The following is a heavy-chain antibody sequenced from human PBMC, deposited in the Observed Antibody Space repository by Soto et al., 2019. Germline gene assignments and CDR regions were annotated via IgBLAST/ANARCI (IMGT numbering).Heavy chain of an antibody. V-gene: IGHV4-61*01. J-gene: IGHJ4*02. CDR3: ARRNHSNPFDY. CDR2: IYYSGST. Sequence: SETLSLTCTVSGGSVSSGSYYWSWIRQPPGKGLEWIGYIYYSGSTNYNPSLKSRVTISVDTSKNQFSLKLSSVTAADTAVYYCARRNHSNPFDYWGQGTLVTVSS. CDR1: GGSVSSGSYY. D-gene: IGHD4-4*01.